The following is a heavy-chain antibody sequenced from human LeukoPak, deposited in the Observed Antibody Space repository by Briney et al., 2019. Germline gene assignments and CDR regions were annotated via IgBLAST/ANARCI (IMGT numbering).Heavy chain of an antibody. V-gene: IGHV3-23*01. CDR1: GFTFSSHG. CDR3: AKEGSGWYDYYFDY. J-gene: IGHJ4*02. D-gene: IGHD6-19*01. CDR2: ISPSGGIT. Sequence: GGTLRLSCAASGFTFSSHGMNWVRQAPGKGLEWVSGISPSGGITYYTDSVKGRFTISRDDSKNTQSLQMNSLRAEDTAVYYCAKEGSGWYDYYFDYWGQGTLATVSS.